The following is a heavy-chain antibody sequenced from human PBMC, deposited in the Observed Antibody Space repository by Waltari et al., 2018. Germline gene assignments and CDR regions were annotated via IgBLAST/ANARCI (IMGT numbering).Heavy chain of an antibody. CDR1: GFTFRSYG. V-gene: IGHV3-33*01. CDR3: ARDTWCSGGSCYSGGLDY. CDR2: IWYDGSNK. D-gene: IGHD2-15*01. Sequence: QVQLVESGGGVVQPGRSLRLSCAASGFTFRSYGMHWVRQAPGKGLEWVAVIWYDGSNKYYADSVKGRFTISRDNSKNTLYLQMNSLRAEDTAVYYCARDTWCSGGSCYSGGLDYWGQGTLVTVSS. J-gene: IGHJ4*02.